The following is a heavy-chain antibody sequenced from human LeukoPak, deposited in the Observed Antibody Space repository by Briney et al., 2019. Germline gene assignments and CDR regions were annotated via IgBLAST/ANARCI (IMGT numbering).Heavy chain of an antibody. CDR2: INPTSGGT. CDR1: GYIFTRYY. CDR3: ARPVRYRWSYDAFDI. Sequence: ASVRVSFKSSGYIFTRYYIHWVRQAPGHGLGWMGWINPTSGGTNYAHKFQGRVTMTTDTSISTTYKDLSRLRPDNTAVYAGARPVRYRWSYDAFDIWGQGKTATVSS. D-gene: IGHD1-26*01. J-gene: IGHJ3*02. V-gene: IGHV1-2*02.